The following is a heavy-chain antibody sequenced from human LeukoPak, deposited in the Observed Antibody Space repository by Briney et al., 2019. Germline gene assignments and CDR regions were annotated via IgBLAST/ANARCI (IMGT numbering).Heavy chain of an antibody. CDR2: IYYSGST. CDR1: GGSISSYY. D-gene: IGHD3-22*01. CDR3: ARDGYYYDSSGSPLAGMDV. Sequence: SETLSLTCTVSGGSISSYYWSWIRQPPGKGLEWIGYIYYSGSTNYNPSLKSRVAISVDTSKNQFSLKLSSVTAADTAVYYCARDGYYYDSSGSPLAGMDVWGQGTTVTVSS. V-gene: IGHV4-59*01. J-gene: IGHJ6*02.